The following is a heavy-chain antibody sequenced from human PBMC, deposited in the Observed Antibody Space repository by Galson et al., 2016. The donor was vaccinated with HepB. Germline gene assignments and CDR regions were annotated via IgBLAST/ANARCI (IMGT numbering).Heavy chain of an antibody. D-gene: IGHD3-3*01. V-gene: IGHV4-59*01. J-gene: IGHJ4*02. CDR2: ISYSGIT. CDR1: GGSISPYN. CDR3: ARDRYDFWRGYPHYFDY. Sequence: ATLSLSCTASGGSISPYNWRWIRPPPRKGLEWIGYISYSGITTYNPSLKSRVTISVDTSKNQFSLKLSSVTAADTAVYYCARDRYDFWRGYPHYFDYWGQGTLVTVSS.